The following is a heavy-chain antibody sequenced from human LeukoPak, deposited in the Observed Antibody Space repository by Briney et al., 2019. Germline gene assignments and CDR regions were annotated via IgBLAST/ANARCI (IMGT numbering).Heavy chain of an antibody. CDR1: GFTFDDYT. V-gene: IGHV3-21*01. CDR2: ISSSSSYI. D-gene: IGHD3-16*02. Sequence: GGSLRLSCAASGFTFDDYTMHWVRQAPGKGLEWVSSISSSSSYIYYADSVKGRFTISRDNAKNSLYLQMNSLRAEDTAVYYCARDLITFGGVIVMFDYWGQGTLVTVSS. CDR3: ARDLITFGGVIVMFDY. J-gene: IGHJ4*02.